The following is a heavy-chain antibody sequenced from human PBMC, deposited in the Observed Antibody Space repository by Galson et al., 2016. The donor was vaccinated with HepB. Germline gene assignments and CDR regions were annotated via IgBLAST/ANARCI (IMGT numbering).Heavy chain of an antibody. CDR1: GFTFSSYW. J-gene: IGHJ5*02. D-gene: IGHD3-10*01. V-gene: IGHV3-48*04. Sequence: SLRLSCAASGFTFSSYWMNWVRQAPGKGLGWVSYISSASSIKYYADSVKGRFTISRDNARHSLYLEMNSLRGEDTAMYYCARDYVPGAWGQGVLVTVSS. CDR2: ISSASSIK. CDR3: ARDYVPGA.